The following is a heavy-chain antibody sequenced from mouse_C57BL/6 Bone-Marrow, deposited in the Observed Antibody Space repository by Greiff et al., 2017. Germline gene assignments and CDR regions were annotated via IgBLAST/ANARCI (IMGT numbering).Heavy chain of an antibody. CDR3: ARYGNYGGFDY. Sequence: QVQLQQSGAELARPGASVKLSCKASGYTFTSYGISWVNQSTGQGLEWIGDIYPRSGNTYYNEKFKGKATLTADKSSSTAYMELRSLTSEDSAVYFCARYGNYGGFDYWGQGTTLTVSS. V-gene: IGHV1-81*01. D-gene: IGHD2-1*01. CDR2: IYPRSGNT. CDR1: GYTFTSYG. J-gene: IGHJ2*01.